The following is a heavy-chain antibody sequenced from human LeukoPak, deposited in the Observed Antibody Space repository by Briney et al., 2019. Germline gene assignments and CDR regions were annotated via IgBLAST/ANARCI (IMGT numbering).Heavy chain of an antibody. Sequence: PGGPLRLSCAASGFTFSSYAMSWVRQAPGKGLEWVSVISGSGGSTYYADSVKGRFTISRDNSKNTLYLQMNSLRAEDTAVYYCASRDIVVVPAAIVYWGQGTLVTVSS. J-gene: IGHJ4*02. CDR2: ISGSGGST. CDR3: ASRDIVVVPAAIVY. V-gene: IGHV3-23*01. D-gene: IGHD2-2*02. CDR1: GFTFSSYA.